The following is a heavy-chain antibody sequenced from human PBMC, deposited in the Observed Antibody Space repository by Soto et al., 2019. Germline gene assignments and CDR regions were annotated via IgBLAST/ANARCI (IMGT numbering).Heavy chain of an antibody. Sequence: QVQLVQSGAEVKKPGASVKVSCKASGYTFTSYYMHWVRQAPGQGLEWMGIINPSGGSTSYAQKFQGRVTMTRDTSTSTVYMELSSLRSEDTAVYYCARDSRAAAATPLYYYYGMDVWGQGTTVTVSS. D-gene: IGHD6-13*01. J-gene: IGHJ6*02. V-gene: IGHV1-46*01. CDR2: INPSGGST. CDR3: ARDSRAAAATPLYYYYGMDV. CDR1: GYTFTSYY.